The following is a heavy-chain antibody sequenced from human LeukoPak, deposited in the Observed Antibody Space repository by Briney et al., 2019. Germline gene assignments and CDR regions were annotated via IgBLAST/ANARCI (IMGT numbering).Heavy chain of an antibody. Sequence: GGSLRLSCAASGFTFSSYAMSWVRQAPGKGLEWVSAISGSGGSTYYADSVKGRFTISRDNSKNTLYLQMNSLRAEDTAVYYCAKGGNRGYYYYYYMDVWGKGTTVTVSS. D-gene: IGHD4-23*01. CDR1: GFTFSSYA. CDR3: AKGGNRGYYYYYYMDV. J-gene: IGHJ6*03. CDR2: ISGSGGST. V-gene: IGHV3-23*01.